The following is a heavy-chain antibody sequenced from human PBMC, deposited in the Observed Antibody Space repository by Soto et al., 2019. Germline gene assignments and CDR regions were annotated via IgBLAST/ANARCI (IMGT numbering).Heavy chain of an antibody. CDR1: VDSVSSNSAA. CDR3: AREHLGLRFVEWLPDYYYYGMDV. V-gene: IGHV6-1*01. D-gene: IGHD3-3*01. J-gene: IGHJ6*02. Sequence: SQTLSLTCAISVDSVSSNSAAWNWIRQSPSRGLEWLGRTYYRSKWYNDYAVSVKSRITINTDTSKNQFSLQLNSVTTEDTAVYYCAREHLGLRFVEWLPDYYYYGMDVWGQGPTVTVSS. CDR2: TYYRSKWYN.